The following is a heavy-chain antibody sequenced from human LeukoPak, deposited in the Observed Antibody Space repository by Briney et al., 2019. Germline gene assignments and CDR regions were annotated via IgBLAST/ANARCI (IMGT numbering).Heavy chain of an antibody. V-gene: IGHV1-18*01. J-gene: IGHJ6*03. CDR3: ARDLEVRGTYYYYYMDV. CDR1: GYTFTSYG. CDR2: ISAYNGNT. Sequence: GASVKVSCKASGYTFTSYGISWVRQAPGQGLEWMGWISAYNGNTNYAQKLQGRVTMTTDTSTRTAYMELRSLRSDDTAVYYCARDLEVRGTYYYYYMDVWGKGTTVTVSS. D-gene: IGHD3-10*01.